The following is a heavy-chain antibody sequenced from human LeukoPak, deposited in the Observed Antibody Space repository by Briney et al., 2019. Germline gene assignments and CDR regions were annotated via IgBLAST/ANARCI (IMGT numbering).Heavy chain of an antibody. J-gene: IGHJ4*02. Sequence: SETLSLTCTVSGGSISSYYWSWIRQPPGKALEWIGYIYYSGSTYYNPSLKSRLAMSVDTSSNQFSLHLSSVTAADTAVYYCARTWHYDSSDYFPFDNWGQGTLVTVSS. CDR3: ARTWHYDSSDYFPFDN. D-gene: IGHD3-22*01. CDR2: IYYSGST. CDR1: GGSISSYY. V-gene: IGHV4-59*08.